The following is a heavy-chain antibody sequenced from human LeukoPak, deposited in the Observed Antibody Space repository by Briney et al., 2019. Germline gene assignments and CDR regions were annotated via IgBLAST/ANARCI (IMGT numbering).Heavy chain of an antibody. CDR3: ARDRSGYSYGSFDY. CDR1: GFTFSSYS. Sequence: PGGSLRLSCAATGFTFSSYSMNWVRQAPGKGLEWVSYISSSSSTIYYADSVKGRFTISRDNAKNSLYLQMNSLRAEDTAVYYCARDRSGYSYGSFDYWGQGTLVTVSS. J-gene: IGHJ4*02. V-gene: IGHV3-48*04. CDR2: ISSSSSTI. D-gene: IGHD5-18*01.